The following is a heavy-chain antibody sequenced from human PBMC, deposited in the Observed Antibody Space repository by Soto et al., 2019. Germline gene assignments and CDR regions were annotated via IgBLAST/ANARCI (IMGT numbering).Heavy chain of an antibody. Sequence: QVQLQESGPGLVKPSQTLSLSCTVSGGSSRSGGYYWTWIRQHPGKGLEWIGYTYYSGYTNYNPSLKSRVTISVDASKNQFSVTLSSVTAADTAVYYCARVLSTAAVDYWGQGTLVTVSS. D-gene: IGHD6-13*01. CDR2: TYYSGYT. J-gene: IGHJ4*02. CDR3: ARVLSTAAVDY. CDR1: GGSSRSGGYY. V-gene: IGHV4-31*03.